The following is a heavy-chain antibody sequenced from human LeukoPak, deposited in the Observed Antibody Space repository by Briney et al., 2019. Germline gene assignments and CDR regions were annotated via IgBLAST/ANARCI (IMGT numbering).Heavy chain of an antibody. V-gene: IGHV4-61*02. CDR3: ARSRAYSYYDFWSGSPTLDY. D-gene: IGHD3-3*01. CDR2: IYTSGST. Sequence: SQTLSLTCTVSGGSIGSGSYYWSWIRQPAGKGLEWIGRIYTSGSTNYNPSLKSRVTISVDTSKNQFSLKLSSVTAADTAVYYCARSRAYSYYDFWSGSPTLDYWGQGTLVTVSS. CDR1: GGSIGSGSYY. J-gene: IGHJ4*02.